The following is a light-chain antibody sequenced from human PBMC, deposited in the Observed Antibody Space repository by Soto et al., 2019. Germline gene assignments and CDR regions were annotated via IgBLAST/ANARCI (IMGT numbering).Light chain of an antibody. CDR3: QQHHSYPLT. Sequence: DIQMTQSPSSLSASVGDRVTITCRASQDISNYLAWFQQRPGEAPKSLIYAASNLQSGVPSKFSGSGSGTDFTLTISSLQPEDFATYYCQQHHSYPLTFGGGTNVEI. CDR2: AAS. V-gene: IGKV1-16*02. CDR1: QDISNY. J-gene: IGKJ4*01.